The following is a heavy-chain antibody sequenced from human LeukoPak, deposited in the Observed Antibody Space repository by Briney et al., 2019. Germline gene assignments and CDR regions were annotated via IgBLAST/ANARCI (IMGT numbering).Heavy chain of an antibody. CDR1: GYTFTSYG. CDR3: ARLVPTYYYDSSGYYRRHEFDY. D-gene: IGHD3-22*01. Sequence: ASVKVSCKASGYTFTSYGISWVRQAPGQGLEWMGWISAYNGNTNYAQKLQDRVTMTTDTSTSTAYVELRSLRSDDTAVYYCARLVPTYYYDSSGYYRRHEFDYWGQGTLVTVSS. CDR2: ISAYNGNT. V-gene: IGHV1-18*01. J-gene: IGHJ4*02.